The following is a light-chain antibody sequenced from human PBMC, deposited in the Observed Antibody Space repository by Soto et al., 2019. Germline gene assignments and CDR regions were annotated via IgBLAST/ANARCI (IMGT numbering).Light chain of an antibody. V-gene: IGLV1-44*01. Sequence: QSVLTQPPSASGTPGQRVTISCSGSSSNIGSNTVNWYQQLPGTAPKLLIYSNNQRPSGVPDRFSGSKSGTSASLAISGLQSEDEADYYCAAWDDSLNGQVFGGGTKDTVL. CDR1: SSNIGSNT. CDR2: SNN. CDR3: AAWDDSLNGQV. J-gene: IGLJ3*02.